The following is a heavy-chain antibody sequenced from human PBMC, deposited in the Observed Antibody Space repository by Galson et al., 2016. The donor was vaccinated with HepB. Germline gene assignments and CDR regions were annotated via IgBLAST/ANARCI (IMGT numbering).Heavy chain of an antibody. V-gene: IGHV4-39*02. J-gene: IGHJ5*02. D-gene: IGHD3-3*01. Sequence: SETLSLTCTVSHGSINTKSYYWGWIRQPPGKGLEWIGAVYYSGTGYYNPSLERRVTISVDRAMSYFSLTLSSVPAADTAVYYCVRDTGFMEWPKDGWFDTWGQGRLVIFSS. CDR3: VRDTGFMEWPKDGWFDT. CDR2: VYYSGTG. CDR1: HGSINTKSYY.